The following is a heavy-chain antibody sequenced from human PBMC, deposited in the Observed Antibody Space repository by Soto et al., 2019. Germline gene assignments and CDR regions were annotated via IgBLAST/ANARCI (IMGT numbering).Heavy chain of an antibody. V-gene: IGHV2-5*02. CDR2: IYWDDDK. Sequence: QITLKESGPTLVKPTQTLTLTCTFSGFSLSTSGVGEGWIRQPPGKALEWLALIYWDDDKRYSPSLKSRLTITKDTSKNQVVLTMTNMDPVDTATYYCAHATSSSRRHYYYYGMDVWGQGTTVTVSS. CDR1: GFSLSTSGVG. J-gene: IGHJ6*02. CDR3: AHATSSSRRHYYYYGMDV. D-gene: IGHD6-13*01.